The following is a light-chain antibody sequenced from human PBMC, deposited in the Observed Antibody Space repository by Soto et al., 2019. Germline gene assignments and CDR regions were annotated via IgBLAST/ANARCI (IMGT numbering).Light chain of an antibody. CDR3: QQYGSPR. Sequence: VLTQAPGTLSLSPGERATLSCRASQTVRNNYLAWYQQKPGRAPRLLIYGASSRATGIPDRFSGSGSGTDFTLTISRLEPEDFAVYYCQQYGSPRFGGGTKVDIK. CDR2: GAS. J-gene: IGKJ4*01. CDR1: QTVRNNY. V-gene: IGKV3-20*01.